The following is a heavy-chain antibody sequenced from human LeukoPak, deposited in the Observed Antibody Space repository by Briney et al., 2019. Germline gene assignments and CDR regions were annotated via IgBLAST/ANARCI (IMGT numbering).Heavy chain of an antibody. V-gene: IGHV1-8*01. Sequence: VAPVKVSFKASGYTFTIYDINWVRQAPGQGKEWMGWMNPNSGNTAYTQKFQGRVTMTRNTSISTAYMELSNLRSEDTAVYYCAREPIVGATRYWFDPWGQGTLVTVSS. D-gene: IGHD1-26*01. CDR1: GYTFTIYD. J-gene: IGHJ5*02. CDR3: AREPIVGATRYWFDP. CDR2: MNPNSGNT.